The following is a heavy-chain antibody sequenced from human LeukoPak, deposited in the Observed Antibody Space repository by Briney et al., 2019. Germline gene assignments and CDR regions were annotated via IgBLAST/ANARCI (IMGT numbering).Heavy chain of an antibody. Sequence: SETLSLTCTVPGYSISSGYYWGWIRQPPGKGLEWIGYIYYSGSTNYNPSLKSRVTISVDTSKNQLSLKLSSVTAADTAVYYCASTEYGGNFGFWDWGQGTLVTVSS. CDR3: ASTEYGGNFGFWD. D-gene: IGHD4-23*01. CDR2: IYYSGST. V-gene: IGHV4-61*01. J-gene: IGHJ4*02. CDR1: GYSISSGYY.